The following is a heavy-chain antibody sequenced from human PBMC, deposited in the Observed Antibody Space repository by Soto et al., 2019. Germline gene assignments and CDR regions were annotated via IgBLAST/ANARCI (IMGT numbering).Heavy chain of an antibody. CDR2: ISAYNGNT. V-gene: IGHV1-18*01. J-gene: IGHJ4*02. CDR3: ARDRGYSGYMRASLDY. D-gene: IGHD5-12*01. CDR1: GYTLTSYG. Sequence: ASVKVCCKDSGYTLTSYGISWVRQAPKQGLEWMGWISAYNGNTNYAQKLQGRVTMTTDTSTSTAYMELRSLRSDDTAVYYCARDRGYSGYMRASLDYWGQGTLVTVSS.